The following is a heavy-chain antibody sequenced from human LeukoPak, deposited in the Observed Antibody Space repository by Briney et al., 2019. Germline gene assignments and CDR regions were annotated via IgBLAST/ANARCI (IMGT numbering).Heavy chain of an antibody. CDR1: GGSISSSSYY. V-gene: IGHV4-39*02. CDR3: ARDISGYSSSLPPGRVDY. Sequence: SETLSLTCTVSGGSISSSSYYWGCIRQPPGKGLECIGSIYYSGSTYYNPSLKSRVTISVDTSKNQFSLKLSSVTAADTAVYYCARDISGYSSSLPPGRVDYWGQGTLVIVSS. D-gene: IGHD6-13*01. J-gene: IGHJ4*02. CDR2: IYYSGST.